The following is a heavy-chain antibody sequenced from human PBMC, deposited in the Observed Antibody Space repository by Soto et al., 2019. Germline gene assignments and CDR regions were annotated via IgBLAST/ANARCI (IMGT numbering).Heavy chain of an antibody. D-gene: IGHD6-13*01. CDR2: ISYDGSNK. CDR3: ARDIAAASAGYYYYYGMDV. Sequence: GGSLRLSCAASGFTFSSYAMHWVRQAPGKGLEWVAVISYDGSNKYYADSVKGRFTISRDNSKKTLYLQMNSLRAEDTAVYYCARDIAAASAGYYYYYGMDVWGQGTTVTVSS. CDR1: GFTFSSYA. V-gene: IGHV3-30-3*01. J-gene: IGHJ6*02.